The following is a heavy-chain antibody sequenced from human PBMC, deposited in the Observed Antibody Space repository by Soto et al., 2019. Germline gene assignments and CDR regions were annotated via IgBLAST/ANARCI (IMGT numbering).Heavy chain of an antibody. D-gene: IGHD5-18*01. CDR2: ISGSGEST. CDR1: GFSFSNYV. V-gene: IGHV3-23*01. CDR3: AKQETVDTGHY. Sequence: VQLLESGGGLVQPGGSLRLSCAASGFSFSNYVMSWVRQAPGKGLEWVSAISGSGESTYYADSVKGRFTTSRDNSKNTLYLQMNSLRAGDTAVYYCAKQETVDTGHYWGQGTLVTVSS. J-gene: IGHJ4*02.